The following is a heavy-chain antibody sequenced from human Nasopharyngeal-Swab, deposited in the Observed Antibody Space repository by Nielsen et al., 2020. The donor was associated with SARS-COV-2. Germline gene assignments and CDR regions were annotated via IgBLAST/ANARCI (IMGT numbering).Heavy chain of an antibody. D-gene: IGHD6-19*01. CDR3: AAELIASGWYSGYYYYGMDV. CDR2: IIPIFGTA. Sequence: SVKVSCKASGGTFSSYAISWVRQAPGQGLEWMGGIIPIFGTANYAQKFQGRVTITADESTSTAFMELSSLRSEDTAVYYCAAELIASGWYSGYYYYGMDVWGQGTTVTVSS. J-gene: IGHJ6*02. V-gene: IGHV1-69*13. CDR1: GGTFSSYA.